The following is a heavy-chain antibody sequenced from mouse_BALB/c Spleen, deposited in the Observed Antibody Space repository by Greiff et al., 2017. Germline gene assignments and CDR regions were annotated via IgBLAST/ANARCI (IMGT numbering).Heavy chain of an antibody. CDR2: INSNGGST. D-gene: IGHD1-1*01. CDR3: ARASYYYGSSWFAY. J-gene: IGHJ3*01. CDR1: GFTFSSYG. V-gene: IGHV5-6-3*01. Sequence: EVQRVESGGGLVQPGGSLKLSCAASGFTFSSYGMSWVRQTPDKRLELVATINSNGGSTYYPDSVKGRFTISRDNAKNTLYLQMSSLKSEDTAMYYCARASYYYGSSWFAYWGQGTLVTVSA.